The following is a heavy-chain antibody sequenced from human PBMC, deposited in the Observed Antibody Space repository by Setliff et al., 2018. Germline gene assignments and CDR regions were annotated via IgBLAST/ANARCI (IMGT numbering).Heavy chain of an antibody. CDR3: ARGRNVAARLLDS. V-gene: IGHV4-34*01. Sequence: SETLSLTCAAYGGTFSDYYRTWIRQTPGKGLEWVGEINHRGSTNYNPSLKSRVTISVDTSRDQFSLKLISMTAADTAVYYCARGRNVAARLLDSWGQGTLVTVSS. CDR2: INHRGST. D-gene: IGHD6-6*01. J-gene: IGHJ4*02. CDR1: GGTFSDYY.